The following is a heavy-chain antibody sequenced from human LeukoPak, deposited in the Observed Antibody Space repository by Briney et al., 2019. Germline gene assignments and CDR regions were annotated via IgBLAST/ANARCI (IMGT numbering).Heavy chain of an antibody. CDR2: IYYSGST. V-gene: IGHV4-31*03. Sequence: SETLSLTCTVSGGSISSGGYYWSWIRQHPGKGLEWIGYIYYSGSTYYNPSLKSRVTISVDTSKNQFSLKLSSVTAADTAVYYCARADITIFGVVPTINLFDPWGQGTLVTVSS. D-gene: IGHD3-3*01. CDR1: GGSISSGGYY. J-gene: IGHJ5*02. CDR3: ARADITIFGVVPTINLFDP.